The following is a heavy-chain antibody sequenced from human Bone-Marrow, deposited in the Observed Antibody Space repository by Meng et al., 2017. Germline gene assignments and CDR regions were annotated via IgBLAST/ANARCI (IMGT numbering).Heavy chain of an antibody. CDR1: GFTFSSYS. CDR2: ISYDGSNK. J-gene: IGHJ4*02. CDR3: ASPSSSGWSYRLDY. D-gene: IGHD6-19*01. V-gene: IGHV3-30*05. Sequence: GESLKISCAASGFTFSSYSMNWVRQAPGKGLEWVAVISYDGSNKYYADSVKGRFTISRDNSKNTLYLQMNSLRAEDTAVYYCASPSSSGWSYRLDYWGQGTLVTVSS.